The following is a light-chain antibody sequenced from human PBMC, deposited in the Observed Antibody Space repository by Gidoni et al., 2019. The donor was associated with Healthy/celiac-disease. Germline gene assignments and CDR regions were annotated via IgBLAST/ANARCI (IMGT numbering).Light chain of an antibody. Sequence: DIVMTQSPDSLAVSLGERATINFKSSQSVLYSSNNKNYLAWYQQKPGQPPKLLIYWASTRESGVPERFSGSGSGTDFTLTISSLQAEDVAVYYCQQYYSTTLTFGGGTKVEIK. CDR3: QQYYSTTLT. CDR2: WAS. V-gene: IGKV4-1*01. J-gene: IGKJ4*01. CDR1: QSVLYSSNNKNY.